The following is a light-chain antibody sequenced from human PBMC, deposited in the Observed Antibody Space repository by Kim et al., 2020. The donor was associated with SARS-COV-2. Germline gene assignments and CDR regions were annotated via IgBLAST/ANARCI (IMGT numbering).Light chain of an antibody. Sequence: QRVTISCTGSSSNNGAGYDVHWYQQIPGTAPKLLIYGNSNRPSGVPDRFSGTKSGTSASLAITGLQAEDEADYYCQSYDSSLSGWVFGGGTQLTVL. CDR1: SSNNGAGYD. V-gene: IGLV1-40*01. CDR2: GNS. J-gene: IGLJ3*02. CDR3: QSYDSSLSGWV.